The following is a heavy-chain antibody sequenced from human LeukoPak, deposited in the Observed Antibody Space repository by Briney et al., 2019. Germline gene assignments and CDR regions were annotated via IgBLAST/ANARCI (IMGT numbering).Heavy chain of an antibody. Sequence: GSLRLDCAASGLTVNSNYMTWVRQAQGTGLEWVSLIYSGETTYYADSVKGRFTISRDTSQNTLYLQMNRLRAEDTAVYYCARISGGSFDVWGQGTTVTV. CDR2: IYSGETT. V-gene: IGHV3-53*01. CDR3: ARISGGSFDV. CDR1: GLTVNSNY. D-gene: IGHD3-10*01. J-gene: IGHJ3*01.